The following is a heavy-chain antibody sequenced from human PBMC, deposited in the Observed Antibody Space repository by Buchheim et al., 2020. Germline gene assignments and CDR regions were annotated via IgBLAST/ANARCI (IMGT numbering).Heavy chain of an antibody. Sequence: EVQLLESGGGLVQPGGSLRLSCATSGFTFSSYAFSWVRQAPGKGLEWVSAISVSGGGTYYADSVKGRFTISRDNSRNTLYFQMNSLRAEDTAIYYCARGSYGEHDNWGQGTL. CDR1: GFTFSSYA. V-gene: IGHV3-23*01. CDR3: ARGSYGEHDN. D-gene: IGHD4-17*01. J-gene: IGHJ4*02. CDR2: ISVSGGGT.